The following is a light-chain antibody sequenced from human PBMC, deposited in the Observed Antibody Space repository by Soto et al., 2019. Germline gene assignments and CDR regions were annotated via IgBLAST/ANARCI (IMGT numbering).Light chain of an antibody. Sequence: QSALTQPASVSGSPGQSITISCTGTSSDVGGYNLVSWYQQHPGKAPKLMIYEGSKRASGVSNRFSGSKSGNTASLTISGLQAEDEADYYCCSYAGSSTFEFGGGTKVTVL. J-gene: IGLJ2*01. V-gene: IGLV2-23*03. CDR2: EGS. CDR1: SSDVGGYNL. CDR3: CSYAGSSTFE.